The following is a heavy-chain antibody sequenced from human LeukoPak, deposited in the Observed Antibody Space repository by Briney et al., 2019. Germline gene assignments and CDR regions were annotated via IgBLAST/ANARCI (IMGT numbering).Heavy chain of an antibody. CDR2: ISSSRSSI. D-gene: IGHD2-15*01. V-gene: IGHV3-48*01. Sequence: GGSLRLSCAASGFTFSSYSIIWVRRAPGKGLEWVSYISSSRSSIYYADSVKGRFTISRDNAKNSLYLQMNSLRGEDTAVYYCARSRTGSYFDYWGQGTLVTVSS. CDR3: ARSRTGSYFDY. CDR1: GFTFSSYS. J-gene: IGHJ4*02.